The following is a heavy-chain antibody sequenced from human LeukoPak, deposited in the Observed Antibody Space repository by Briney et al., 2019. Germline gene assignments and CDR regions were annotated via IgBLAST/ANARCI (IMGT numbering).Heavy chain of an antibody. CDR2: IYYSGST. V-gene: IGHV4-30-4*08. CDR1: GGSISSGDYY. Sequence: PSETLSLTCTVSGGSISSGDYYWSWIRQPPGKGREWIGYIYYSGSTYYNPSLKSRVTISVDTSKNQFSLKLSSVTAADTAVYYCARDSYDSSGYYGYWGQGTLVTVSS. J-gene: IGHJ4*02. CDR3: ARDSYDSSGYYGY. D-gene: IGHD3-22*01.